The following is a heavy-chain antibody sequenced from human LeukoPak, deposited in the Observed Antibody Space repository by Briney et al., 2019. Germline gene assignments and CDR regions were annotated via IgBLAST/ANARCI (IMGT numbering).Heavy chain of an antibody. J-gene: IGHJ6*03. CDR1: GGSFSDYL. CDR2: INQGGRT. CDR3: ARGNRVWFGELMTSFSYFYIDV. Sequence: KPSETLSLTCAVNGGSFSDYLWTWIRQSPGKGLEWIGEINQGGRTNFNPSLKSRVTISADRSKYHFSLTLRSVTAADTAVYYCARGNRVWFGELMTSFSYFYIDVWGRGTTVIVSS. V-gene: IGHV4-34*01. D-gene: IGHD3-10*01.